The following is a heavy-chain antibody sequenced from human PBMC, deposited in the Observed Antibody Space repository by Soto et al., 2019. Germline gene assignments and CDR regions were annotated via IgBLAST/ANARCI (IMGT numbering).Heavy chain of an antibody. CDR2: IYPGDSDT. J-gene: IGHJ3*01. Sequence: PGESLKISCKASGYSFTYYWIGWVRQMPGKGLEWMGIIYPGDSDTRYGPSFQGQVTVSADKSTNTAYLQWSSLKASDTAMYYCATNPWGFLYDSRPPNVFDVWGQGTMVTVSS. CDR1: GYSFTYYW. CDR3: ATNPWGFLYDSRPPNVFDV. D-gene: IGHD3-22*01. V-gene: IGHV5-51*01.